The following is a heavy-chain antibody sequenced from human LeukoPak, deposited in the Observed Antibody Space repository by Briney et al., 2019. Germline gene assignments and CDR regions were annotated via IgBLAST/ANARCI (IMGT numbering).Heavy chain of an antibody. Sequence: GGSLRLSCAASGFTFSDCYMSWIRQAPGKGLEWVSYISSSGSTIYYADSVKGRFTISRDNAKNSLYLQMNSLRAEDTAGYYCARDRLDSSGYYGWYFDLWGRGTLVTASS. J-gene: IGHJ2*01. CDR3: ARDRLDSSGYYGWYFDL. CDR1: GFTFSDCY. V-gene: IGHV3-11*01. D-gene: IGHD3-22*01. CDR2: ISSSGSTI.